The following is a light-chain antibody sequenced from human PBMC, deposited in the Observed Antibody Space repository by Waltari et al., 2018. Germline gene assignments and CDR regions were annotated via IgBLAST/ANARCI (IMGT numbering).Light chain of an antibody. CDR3: QQYGNSRT. J-gene: IGKJ1*01. CDR1: QSISTSY. V-gene: IGKV3-20*01. Sequence: EIVLTQSPGTLSLSSGERATLSCRASQSISTSYFAWFQQQPGQAPRLLIYGASTRVIGIPDRCGGSGSWTDFTLTISRLEPEDFAVYYWQQYGNSRTFGQGTKVE. CDR2: GAS.